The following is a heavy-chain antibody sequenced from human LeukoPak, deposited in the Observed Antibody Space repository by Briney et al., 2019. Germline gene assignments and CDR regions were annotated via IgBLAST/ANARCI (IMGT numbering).Heavy chain of an antibody. V-gene: IGHV4-39*01. CDR2: IYYSGST. J-gene: IGHJ4*02. Sequence: SSETLSLTCTVSGGSISSSSYYWGWIRQPPGKGLEWIGSIYYSGSTYYNPSLKSRVTISVETSKNQFSLKLSSVTAADTAVYYCARHLMITFGGVIVYPDYWGQGTLVTVSS. CDR1: GGSISSSSYY. D-gene: IGHD3-16*02. CDR3: ARHLMITFGGVIVYPDY.